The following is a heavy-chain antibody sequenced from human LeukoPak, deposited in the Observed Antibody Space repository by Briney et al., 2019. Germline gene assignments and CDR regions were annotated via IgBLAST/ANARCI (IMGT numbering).Heavy chain of an antibody. CDR2: IRYDGSIK. CDR3: AKDSGRGYCSSTSCYTGAFFDY. V-gene: IGHV3-30*02. Sequence: GGSLRLACTASGFSFSSSAMHWVRQAPGKGLEWVAFIRYDGSIKNYADSVKGRFSISRDNSKNTLYLQMNSLRAEDTAVYYCAKDSGRGYCSSTSCYTGAFFDYWGQGTLVTVSS. D-gene: IGHD2-2*02. CDR1: GFSFSSSA. J-gene: IGHJ4*02.